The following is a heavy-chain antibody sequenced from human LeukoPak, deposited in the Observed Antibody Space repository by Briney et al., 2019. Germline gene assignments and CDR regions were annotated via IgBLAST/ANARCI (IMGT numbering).Heavy chain of an antibody. CDR1: GGSISSGSCS. J-gene: IGHJ4*02. Sequence: SGTLSLTCTVSGGSISSGSCSWNWIRQHPGKGLEWIGYIFHSGNIYYNPSLESRVTISVDTSKNQFSLKLSSVTAADTAVYYCARKLGVATAIPHFDYWGQGALVTVSS. CDR3: ARKLGVATAIPHFDY. CDR2: IFHSGNI. V-gene: IGHV4-31*03. D-gene: IGHD2-21*02.